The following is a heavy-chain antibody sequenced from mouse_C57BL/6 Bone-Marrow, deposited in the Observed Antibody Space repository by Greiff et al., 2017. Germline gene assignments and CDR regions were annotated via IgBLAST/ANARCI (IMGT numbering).Heavy chain of an antibody. CDR1: DSDVFPIAY. D-gene: IGHD1-1*01. Sequence: QVQLQQSGSELRSPGSSVKLSCKASDSDVFPIAYMSWVRQKPGHGFEWIGGIHPSIGRTIYGEKFEEKATLDADTSSNTDYLELNRLTSEDSAIYYCARKGGNYYGSSYGYFDVWGTGTTVTVAS. CDR2: IHPSIGRT. CDR3: ARKGGNYYGSSYGYFDV. V-gene: IGHV15-2*01. J-gene: IGHJ1*03.